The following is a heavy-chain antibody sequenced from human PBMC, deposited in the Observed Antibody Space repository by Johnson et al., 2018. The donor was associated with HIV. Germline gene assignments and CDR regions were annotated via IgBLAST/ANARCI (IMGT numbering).Heavy chain of an antibody. CDR3: ARVHSGGAFDS. CDR1: GFTFDDYA. Sequence: VQLVESGGGLIQPGRSLRLSCAASGFTFDDYAMHWVRQSPGTGLAWVSGISWNSGSIGYAVSVKGRFTISRDNAKNSLYLQMNSLRAEDTAVYYCARVHSGGAFDSWGQGTMVTVSS. V-gene: IGHV3-9*01. J-gene: IGHJ3*02. CDR2: ISWNSGSI.